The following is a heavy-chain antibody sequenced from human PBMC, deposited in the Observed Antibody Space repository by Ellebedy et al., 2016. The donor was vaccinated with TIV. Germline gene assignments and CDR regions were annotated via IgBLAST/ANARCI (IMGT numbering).Heavy chain of an antibody. CDR3: ARVSVDVVIGYHYFYMDI. CDR1: GYTFTSFG. J-gene: IGHJ6*03. V-gene: IGHV1-18*01. D-gene: IGHD6-6*01. Sequence: ASVKVSXKASGYTFTSFGLSWVRQAPGQGLEWMGWISAYNGDINYAQNFQGRVAMTTDTATSTVYVDLRSLGSDDTAVYYCARVSVDVVIGYHYFYMDIWGKGTTVTVSS. CDR2: ISAYNGDI.